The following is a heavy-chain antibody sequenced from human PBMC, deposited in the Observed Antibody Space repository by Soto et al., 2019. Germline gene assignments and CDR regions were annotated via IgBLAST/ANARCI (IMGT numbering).Heavy chain of an antibody. D-gene: IGHD6-13*01. J-gene: IGHJ6*02. V-gene: IGHV4-59*11. CDR2: VYYSGNT. CDR3: AREGVSSRWYNYYGMDV. Sequence: ETLSHTCTVSDGSRSNHDWTWIRQPPGKGLEWIGYVYYSGNTNYNPSLKSRVTISVDTSKNQFSLKLSSVTAADTAVYYCAREGVSSRWYNYYGMDVWGQGTTVTVSS. CDR1: DGSRSNHD.